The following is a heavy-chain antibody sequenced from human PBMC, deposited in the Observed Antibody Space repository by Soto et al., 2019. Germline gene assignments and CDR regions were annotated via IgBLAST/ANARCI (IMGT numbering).Heavy chain of an antibody. J-gene: IGHJ5*02. V-gene: IGHV1-69*01. CDR2: IIPIFGTA. Sequence: QVQLVQSGAEVKKPGSSVKVSCKASGGTFSSYAISWVRQAPGQRLEWMGGIIPIFGTANYAQKFQGRVTITADESTSTAYMELSSLRSEDTAEYYCARVIMVRGVRHWFDPWGQGTLVTVSS. D-gene: IGHD3-10*01. CDR3: ARVIMVRGVRHWFDP. CDR1: GGTFSSYA.